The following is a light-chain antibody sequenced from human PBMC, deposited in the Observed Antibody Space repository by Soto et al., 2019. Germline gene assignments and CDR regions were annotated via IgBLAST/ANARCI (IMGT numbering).Light chain of an antibody. CDR2: QDT. V-gene: IGLV3-1*01. CDR3: QAWDSSTAV. J-gene: IGLJ3*02. Sequence: SYELTQPPSVSVSPGQTANITCSGDRLGDKYASWYQQKPGQSPVLVIYQDTKRPSGIPERFSGSNSGNTATLTISGTQAMDEADYYCQAWDSSTAVFGGGTKPPS. CDR1: RLGDKY.